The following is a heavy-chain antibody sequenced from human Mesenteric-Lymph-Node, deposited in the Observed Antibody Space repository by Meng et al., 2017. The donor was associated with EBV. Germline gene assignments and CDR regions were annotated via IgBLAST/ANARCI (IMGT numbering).Heavy chain of an antibody. V-gene: IGHV4-34*01. J-gene: IGHJ5*01. Sequence: HVQLQQWGAGLLRPSESLFLSCAVDGGSFSAYYWSWIRQPPGKGLEWIGEISHSGVTNYNPSLKSRVTISLDTSRNHFSLNLSSVTAADTAVYYCASRGDGIYSNYDWFDSWGQGTLVTVSS. CDR2: ISHSGVT. D-gene: IGHD4-11*01. CDR3: ASRGDGIYSNYDWFDS. CDR1: GGSFSAYY.